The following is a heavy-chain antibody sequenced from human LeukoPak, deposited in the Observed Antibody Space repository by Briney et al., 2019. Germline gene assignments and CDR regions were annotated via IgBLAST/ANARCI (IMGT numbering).Heavy chain of an antibody. CDR3: ATASTWQQLGRDAFDI. J-gene: IGHJ3*02. V-gene: IGHV1-8*01. Sequence: ASVKVSCKASGYTFTSYDINWVRQATGQGLEWMGWMNPNSGNTGYAQKFQGRVTMTRNTSISTAYMELSSLRSEDTAVYYCATASTWQQLGRDAFDIWGQGTMVTVSS. D-gene: IGHD6-13*01. CDR1: GYTFTSYD. CDR2: MNPNSGNT.